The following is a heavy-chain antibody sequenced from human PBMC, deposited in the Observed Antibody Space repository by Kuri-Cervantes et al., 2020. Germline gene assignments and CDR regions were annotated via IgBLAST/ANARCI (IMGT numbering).Heavy chain of an antibody. D-gene: IGHD3-16*02. CDR3: ARFMITFGGVIVSRYGMDV. CDR1: GFIFSNAW. CDR2: ISDGGTT. J-gene: IGHJ6*02. Sequence: GESLKISCAASGFIFSNAWMSWVRQTPGKGLEWLGRISDGGTTDYAAPVKGRFTISRDDSKDTLYLQMNSLRAEDTAVYYCARFMITFGGVIVSRYGMDVWGQGTTVTVSS. V-gene: IGHV3-15*01.